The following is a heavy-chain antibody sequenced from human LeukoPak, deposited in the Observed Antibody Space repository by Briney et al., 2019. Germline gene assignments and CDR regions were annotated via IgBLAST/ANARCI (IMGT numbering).Heavy chain of an antibody. J-gene: IGHJ4*02. V-gene: IGHV3-33*08. CDR3: TRGTAAGR. D-gene: IGHD6-13*01. Sequence: GRSLRLSCAASGFTFSSYGMHWVRQAPGKGLEWVAFIRYDGSNKYYADSVKGRFTISRDNAKNSLYLQMNSLRAEDTAVYYCTRGTAAGRWGQGTLVTVSS. CDR1: GFTFSSYG. CDR2: IRYDGSNK.